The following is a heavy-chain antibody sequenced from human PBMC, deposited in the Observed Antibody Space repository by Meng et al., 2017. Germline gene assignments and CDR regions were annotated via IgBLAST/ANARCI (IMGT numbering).Heavy chain of an antibody. D-gene: IGHD6-19*01. CDR1: GGTFNSYA. V-gene: IGHV1-69*06. J-gene: IGHJ4*02. CDR2: IIPIFGTA. CDR3: ARDDSSGWYYFDY. Sequence: QGLRVQSGAGGKKPGSSVKVSCKASGGTFNSYAISWVRQAPGQGLEWMGGIIPIFGTANYAQKFQGRVTITADKSTSTAYMELSSLRSEDTAVYYCARDDSSGWYYFDYWGQGTLVTVSS.